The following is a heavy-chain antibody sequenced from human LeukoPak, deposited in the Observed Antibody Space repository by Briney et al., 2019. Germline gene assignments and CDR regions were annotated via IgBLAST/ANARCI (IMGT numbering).Heavy chain of an antibody. CDR2: INPSGGST. J-gene: IGHJ5*02. Sequence: ASVKVSCKASGYTFTSYYMHWVRQAPGQGLEWMGIINPSGGSTSYAQKFQGRVTMTRDMSTSTVYMELSSLRPEDTTVYYSARNFLVGVAAIEYNWFDPWSQGTLVTVSS. V-gene: IGHV1-46*01. CDR3: ARNFLVGVAAIEYNWFDP. CDR1: GYTFTSYY. D-gene: IGHD2-15*01.